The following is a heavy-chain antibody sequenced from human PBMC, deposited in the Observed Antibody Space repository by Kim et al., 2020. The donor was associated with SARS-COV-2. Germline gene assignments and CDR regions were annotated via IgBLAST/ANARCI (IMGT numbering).Heavy chain of an antibody. J-gene: IGHJ5*01. CDR1: GFTFKNAW. D-gene: IGHD3-3*01. V-gene: IGHV3-15*01. Sequence: GGSLRLSCVVSGFTFKNAWLSWVRQAPGQGLEWVGRIKSIADGLTTAYSTPVKCTFTISRAESTSTVYLQMNRLKTEDTGVYFCTALLSFGIFDS. CDR3: TALLSFGIFDS. CDR2: IKSIADGLTT.